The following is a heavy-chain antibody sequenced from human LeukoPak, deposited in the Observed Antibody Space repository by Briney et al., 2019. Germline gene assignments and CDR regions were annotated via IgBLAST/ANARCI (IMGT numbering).Heavy chain of an antibody. V-gene: IGHV4-59*12. CDR1: GGSFSAYY. J-gene: IGHJ6*03. CDR3: ARSSIAVAADYYYYYMDV. CDR2: IYYSGIT. Sequence: SETLSLTCAVYGGSFSAYYWSWIRQPPGKGLEWIGYIYYSGITNYNPSLKSRVTISVDTSKNQFSLKLSSVTAADTAVYYCARSSIAVAADYYYYYMDVWGKGTTVTISS. D-gene: IGHD6-19*01.